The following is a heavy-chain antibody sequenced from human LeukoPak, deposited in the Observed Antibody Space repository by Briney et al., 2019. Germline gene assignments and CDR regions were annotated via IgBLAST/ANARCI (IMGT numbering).Heavy chain of an antibody. CDR2: ISYDGSNK. V-gene: IGHV3-30*18. CDR1: GFSFSDNY. J-gene: IGHJ4*02. D-gene: IGHD6-6*01. Sequence: PGGSLRLSCAASGFSFSDNYMSWVRQAPGKGLEWVAVISYDGSNKYYADSVKGRFTISRDNSKNTLYLQMNSLRAEDTAVYYCAKDLTSSFDYWGQGTLVTVSS. CDR3: AKDLTSSFDY.